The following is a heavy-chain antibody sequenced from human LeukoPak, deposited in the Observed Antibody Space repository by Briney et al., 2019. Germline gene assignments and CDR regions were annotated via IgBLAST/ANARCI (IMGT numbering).Heavy chain of an antibody. Sequence: SETLSLTCTVSSGSISPYYWSWIRQPPGRELEWIGYVSYSGSTNYNPSLKSRVTISLETSKNQFSLKLSSVTAADTAVYYCVRGLTGVVGAADVWGKGTTVTVSS. CDR3: VRGLTGVVGAADV. D-gene: IGHD2-15*01. V-gene: IGHV4-59*01. J-gene: IGHJ6*04. CDR2: VSYSGST. CDR1: SGSISPYY.